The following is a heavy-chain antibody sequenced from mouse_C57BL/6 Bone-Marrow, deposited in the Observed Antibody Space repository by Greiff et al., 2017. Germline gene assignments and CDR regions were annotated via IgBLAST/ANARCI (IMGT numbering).Heavy chain of an antibody. CDR2: INPGSGGT. D-gene: IGHD2-2*01. CDR3: ATYGYDAGYAMDY. CDR1: GYAFTNYL. J-gene: IGHJ4*01. Sequence: VQLQQSGAELVRPGTSVKVSCKASGYAFTNYLIEWVKQRPGQGLEWIGVINPGSGGTNYNEKFKGKATLTADKSSSTAYMQLSSLTSEDSAVDFCATYGYDAGYAMDYWGQGTSVTVSS. V-gene: IGHV1-54*01.